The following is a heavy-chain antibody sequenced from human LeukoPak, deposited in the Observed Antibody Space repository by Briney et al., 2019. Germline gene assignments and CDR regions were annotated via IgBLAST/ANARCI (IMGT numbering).Heavy chain of an antibody. CDR1: GGSISSGGYS. D-gene: IGHD2-2*01. CDR2: IYHSGST. V-gene: IGHV4-30-2*01. J-gene: IGHJ2*01. Sequence: SETLSLTCAVSGGSISSGGYSWSWIRQPPGKGLEWIGYIYHSGSTYYNPSLKSRVTISVDRSKNQFSLKLSSVTAADTAVYCCARVVGIVVVPAAPNWYFDLWGRGTLVTVSS. CDR3: ARVVGIVVVPAAPNWYFDL.